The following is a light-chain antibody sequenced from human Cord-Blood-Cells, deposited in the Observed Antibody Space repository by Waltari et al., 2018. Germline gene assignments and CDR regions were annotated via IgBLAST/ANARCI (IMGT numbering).Light chain of an antibody. CDR2: DVS. CDR3: CSYAGSYTLV. Sequence: QSALTQPRSVSGSPGQSVTISCTGTSSVVGRYNYSSWYQQHPGKAPKRMIYDVSKRPSGVPVRFSGSKSGNTASLTISGLQAEDESDYYCCSYAGSYTLVFGGGTKLTVL. V-gene: IGLV2-11*01. J-gene: IGLJ2*01. CDR1: SSVVGRYNY.